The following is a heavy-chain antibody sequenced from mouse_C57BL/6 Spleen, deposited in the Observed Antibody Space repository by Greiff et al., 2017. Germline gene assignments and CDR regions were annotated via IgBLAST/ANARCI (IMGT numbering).Heavy chain of an antibody. CDR2: INPSNGGT. Sequence: QVQLQQPGTELVKPGASVKLSCKASGYTFTSYWMHWVKQRPGQGLEWIGNINPSNGGTNYNEKFKSKATLTVDKSSSTAYMQLSILTSEDSAVYDCSREDGYDGGLAMDYWGQGTSVTVSS. CDR1: GYTFTSYW. CDR3: SREDGYDGGLAMDY. J-gene: IGHJ4*01. D-gene: IGHD2-2*01. V-gene: IGHV1-53*01.